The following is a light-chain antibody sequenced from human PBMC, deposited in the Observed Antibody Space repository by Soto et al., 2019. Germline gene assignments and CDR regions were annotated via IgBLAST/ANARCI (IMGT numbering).Light chain of an antibody. Sequence: QSALTQPASVSGSPGQSITISCTGTSSDVGGYNYVSWYQQRPGKAPKFMIYEVTNRPSGVSNRFSGSKSGNTASLTISGLQAEDDADYYCAAYTSRGTRVFGTGTKVTVL. V-gene: IGLV2-14*01. J-gene: IGLJ1*01. CDR2: EVT. CDR3: AAYTSRGTRV. CDR1: SSDVGGYNY.